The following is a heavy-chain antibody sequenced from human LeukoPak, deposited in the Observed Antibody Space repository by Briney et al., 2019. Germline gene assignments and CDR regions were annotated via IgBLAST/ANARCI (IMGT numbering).Heavy chain of an antibody. CDR1: GGSISSYY. Sequence: SETLSLTCTVSGGSISSYYWSWIRQPPGKGLEWIGYIYYSGSTSYNPSLKSRVTISVDTSKKQFSLKLSSVTAADTAVYYCARGPSPYYYDSSGFGRAFDYWGQGTLVTVSS. D-gene: IGHD3-22*01. V-gene: IGHV4-59*01. CDR3: ARGPSPYYYDSSGFGRAFDY. CDR2: IYYSGST. J-gene: IGHJ4*02.